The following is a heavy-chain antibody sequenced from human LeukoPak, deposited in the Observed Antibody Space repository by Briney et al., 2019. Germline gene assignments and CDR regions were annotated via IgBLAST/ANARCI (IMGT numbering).Heavy chain of an antibody. Sequence: GESLKISCKVSGYSFTNYWIAWVRQMPGKGLEWMGIIYPGDSDTRYSPSFQGQVTFSADKSITTAYLQWSSLKASDTAMYYCARPFTPAKSLADDALDIWGQGTMVTVSP. CDR3: ARPFTPAKSLADDALDI. CDR1: GYSFTNYW. CDR2: IYPGDSDT. D-gene: IGHD2-15*01. V-gene: IGHV5-51*01. J-gene: IGHJ3*02.